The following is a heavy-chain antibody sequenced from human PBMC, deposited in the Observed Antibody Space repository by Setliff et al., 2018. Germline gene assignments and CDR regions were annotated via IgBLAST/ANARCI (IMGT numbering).Heavy chain of an antibody. Sequence: SETLSLTCAVSGGSISSGSYYWSWIRQPAGKGLEWVGRLHTSGSTNYNPSLKSRVTISVDTSKNQVSLKLTSATAADTAVYYCARDRTAYNYGLDVWGQGTTVTVSS. CDR2: LHTSGST. CDR1: GGSISSGSYY. D-gene: IGHD5-18*01. J-gene: IGHJ6*02. V-gene: IGHV4-61*02. CDR3: ARDRTAYNYGLDV.